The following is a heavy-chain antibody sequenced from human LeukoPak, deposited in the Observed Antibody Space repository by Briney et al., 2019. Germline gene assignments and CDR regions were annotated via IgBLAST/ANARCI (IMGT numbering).Heavy chain of an antibody. Sequence: ASVKVSCKASGGTFSSYAISWVRQAPGQGLEWMGGIIPIFGTANYAQKFQGRVTITADESTSTAYMELSSLRSEDTAVYYCARTPSGLYDSSGYYYYFDYWGQGPLVTVSS. CDR2: IIPIFGTA. CDR3: ARTPSGLYDSSGYYYYFDY. D-gene: IGHD3-22*01. CDR1: GGTFSSYA. J-gene: IGHJ4*02. V-gene: IGHV1-69*01.